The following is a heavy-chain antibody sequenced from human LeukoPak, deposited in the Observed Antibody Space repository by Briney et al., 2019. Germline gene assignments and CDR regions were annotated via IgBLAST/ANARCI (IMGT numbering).Heavy chain of an antibody. Sequence: SETLSLTCTVSGGSISSYYWSWIRQPPGKGLEWIGYIYYSGSTNYNPSLKSRVTISVDTSKNQFSLKLSSVTAADTAVYYCAREVQWGRSYDPNYNWFDPWGQGTLVTVSS. J-gene: IGHJ5*02. D-gene: IGHD3-16*01. CDR2: IYYSGST. V-gene: IGHV4-59*01. CDR3: AREVQWGRSYDPNYNWFDP. CDR1: GGSISSYY.